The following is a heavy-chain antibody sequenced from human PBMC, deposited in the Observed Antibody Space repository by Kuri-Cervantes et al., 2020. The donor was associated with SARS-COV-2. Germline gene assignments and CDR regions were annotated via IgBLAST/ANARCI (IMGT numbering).Heavy chain of an antibody. Sequence: ASVKVSCKASGYTFTSYGISWVRQAPGQGLEWMGWISAYNGNTNYAQKLQGRVTMTTDTSTGTAYMELRSLRSDDTAVYYCARHGITGTTHYYGMDVWGQGTTVTVSS. D-gene: IGHD1-7*01. J-gene: IGHJ6*02. CDR1: GYTFTSYG. CDR2: ISAYNGNT. V-gene: IGHV1-18*04. CDR3: ARHGITGTTHYYGMDV.